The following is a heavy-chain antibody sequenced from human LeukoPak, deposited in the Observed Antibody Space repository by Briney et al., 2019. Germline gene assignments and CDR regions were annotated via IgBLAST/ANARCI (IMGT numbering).Heavy chain of an antibody. CDR2: IYPVVYDT. J-gene: IGHJ4*02. CDR3: AAGYGDYVSNSLDY. D-gene: IGHD4-17*01. Sequence: GTSLNLSCKGSGYRFTNYWILWVRQMPGHGLGRMGIIYPVVYDTRCRPSFQGQATISADKSIRTAYLQWSSLKASDTAMYYCAAGYGDYVSNSLDYWGQETLVTVSS. CDR1: GYRFTNYW. V-gene: IGHV5-51*01.